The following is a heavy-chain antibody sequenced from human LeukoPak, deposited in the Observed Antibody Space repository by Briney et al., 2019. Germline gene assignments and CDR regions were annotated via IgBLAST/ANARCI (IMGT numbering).Heavy chain of an antibody. D-gene: IGHD2-2*01. Sequence: PGGSLRLSCAASGFTFSSYGMSWVRQAPGKGLEWVSAISGSGGSTYYADSVKGRFTISRDNSKNTLYLQMNSLRAEDTAVYYCAKDNSLGDIVVVPAAFDYWGQGTLVTVSS. CDR3: AKDNSLGDIVVVPAAFDY. J-gene: IGHJ4*02. V-gene: IGHV3-23*01. CDR2: ISGSGGST. CDR1: GFTFSSYG.